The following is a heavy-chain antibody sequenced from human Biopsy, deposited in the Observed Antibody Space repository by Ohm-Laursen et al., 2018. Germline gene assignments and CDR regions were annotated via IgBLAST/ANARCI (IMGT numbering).Heavy chain of an antibody. D-gene: IGHD6-6*01. Sequence: SLRLSCTASGFTFSSYSMNWVCQAPGKGLEWISYISETSSHIYDADSVKGRFTVARDNAKNSLYLQLNSLRAEDTAVYYCARDSRRTAREGGMDVWGQGTTVTVSS. CDR2: ISETSSHI. J-gene: IGHJ6*02. V-gene: IGHV3-21*01. CDR3: ARDSRRTAREGGMDV. CDR1: GFTFSSYS.